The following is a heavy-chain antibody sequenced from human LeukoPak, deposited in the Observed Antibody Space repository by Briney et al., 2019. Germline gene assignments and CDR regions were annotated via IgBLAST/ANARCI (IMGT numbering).Heavy chain of an antibody. V-gene: IGHV3-9*01. CDR3: AKDMGYRSSSGSDAFDI. D-gene: IGHD6-6*01. Sequence: PGGSLRLSCAASGFTFYDYAMHWVRQAPGKGLEWVSGISWNSGSIGYADSVKGRFTISRDNAKNSLYLQMNSLRAEDTALYYCAKDMGYRSSSGSDAFDIWGQGTMVTVSS. J-gene: IGHJ3*02. CDR1: GFTFYDYA. CDR2: ISWNSGSI.